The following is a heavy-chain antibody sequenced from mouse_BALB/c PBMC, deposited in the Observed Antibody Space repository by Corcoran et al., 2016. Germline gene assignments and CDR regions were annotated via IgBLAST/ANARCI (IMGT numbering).Heavy chain of an antibody. V-gene: IGHV1-7*01. CDR1: GYTFTSYW. CDR2: INPSTGYT. J-gene: IGHJ2*01. CDR3: ARSANGNYDY. D-gene: IGHD2-1*01. Sequence: QVQLQQSGAELAKLGASGKMSCKASGYTFTSYWMHWVKQRPGQGLEWIGYINPSTGYTEYNQKFKDKATLTADKSSSTAYMQLSSLTSEDSAVYYCARSANGNYDYWGQGTTLTVSS.